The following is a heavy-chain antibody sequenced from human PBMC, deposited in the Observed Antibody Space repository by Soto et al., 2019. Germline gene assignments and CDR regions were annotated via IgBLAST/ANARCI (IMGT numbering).Heavy chain of an antibody. Sequence: VESLKISCKGSGYSFTSYWISWVRQMPGKGLEWMGRIDPSDSYTNYSPSFQGHVTISADKSISTAYLQWSSLKASDTPMYYCARHESGDYDLDYWGQGTLVTVSS. J-gene: IGHJ4*02. CDR1: GYSFTSYW. V-gene: IGHV5-10-1*01. D-gene: IGHD4-17*01. CDR3: ARHESGDYDLDY. CDR2: IDPSDSYT.